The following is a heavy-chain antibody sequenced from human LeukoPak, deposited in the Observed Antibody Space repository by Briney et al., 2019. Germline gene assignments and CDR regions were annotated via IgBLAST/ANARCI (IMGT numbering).Heavy chain of an antibody. D-gene: IGHD6-19*01. V-gene: IGHV3-23*01. CDR3: ATDSSGWSRDY. Sequence: PGGSLRLSCAASGYTFSRYGMSWVRQAPGKGLEWVSTISRSGDRTYYADSVKGRFTISWDNSKTTMYLQMNSLRAEDTAVYYCATDSSGWSRDYWGQGTLVTVSS. CDR1: GYTFSRYG. J-gene: IGHJ4*02. CDR2: ISRSGDRT.